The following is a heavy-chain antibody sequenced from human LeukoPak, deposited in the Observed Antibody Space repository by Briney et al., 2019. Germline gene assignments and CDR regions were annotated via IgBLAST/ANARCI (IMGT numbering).Heavy chain of an antibody. J-gene: IGHJ3*02. V-gene: IGHV1-2*02. CDR1: GYSFTGYY. Sequence: ASVKVSCKASGYSFTGYYLHWVRQAPGQGLEWMGWINPNGGGTNYAQKFQGRVTMTRDTSISTAYMELSRLRSDDTAVYYCARGHYSSGWLRAGSDAFDIWGQGTMVTVSS. CDR2: INPNGGGT. CDR3: ARGHYSSGWLRAGSDAFDI. D-gene: IGHD6-19*01.